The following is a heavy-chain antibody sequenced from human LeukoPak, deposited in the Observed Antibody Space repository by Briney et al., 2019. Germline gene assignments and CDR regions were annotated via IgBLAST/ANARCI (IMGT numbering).Heavy chain of an antibody. D-gene: IGHD5-18*01. J-gene: IGHJ4*02. V-gene: IGHV3-23*01. CDR1: GFPFSDFS. CDR2: TNSGGTST. CDR3: GKTTVGYSSGQKPAWPVDY. Sequence: PGGSLRLSCATSGFPFSDFSMSWVRQAPGKGLEWISTTNSGGTSTYYAESVKGRFTISRDNSKNTLYLQINSLRAEDTAVYYCGKTTVGYSSGQKPAWPVDYWGQGTLVTVSS.